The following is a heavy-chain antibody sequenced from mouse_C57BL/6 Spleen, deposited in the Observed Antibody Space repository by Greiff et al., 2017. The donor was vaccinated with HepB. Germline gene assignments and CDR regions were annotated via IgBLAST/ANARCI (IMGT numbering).Heavy chain of an antibody. D-gene: IGHD4-1*02. Sequence: VKLQESGAELVKPGASVKISCKASGYAFSSYWMNWVKQRPGKGLEWIGQIYPGDGDTNYNGKFKGKATLTADKSSSTAYMQLSSLTSEDSAVYFCARSRFNLFAYWGQGTLVTVSA. V-gene: IGHV1-80*01. CDR3: ARSRFNLFAY. J-gene: IGHJ3*01. CDR2: IYPGDGDT. CDR1: GYAFSSYW.